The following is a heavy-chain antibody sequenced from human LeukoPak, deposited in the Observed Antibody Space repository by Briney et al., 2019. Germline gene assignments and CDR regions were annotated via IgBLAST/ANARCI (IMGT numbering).Heavy chain of an antibody. CDR3: ARAQQYYDILTGYQSAYYFDY. J-gene: IGHJ4*02. CDR1: GFTFSSYA. D-gene: IGHD3-9*01. Sequence: PGGSLRLSCAASGFTFSSYAMSWVRQAPGKGLEWVSVIYSGGSTYYADSVKGRFTISRDNSKNTLYLQMNSLRAEDTAVYYCARAQQYYDILTGYQSAYYFDYWGQGTLVTVSS. CDR2: IYSGGST. V-gene: IGHV3-66*01.